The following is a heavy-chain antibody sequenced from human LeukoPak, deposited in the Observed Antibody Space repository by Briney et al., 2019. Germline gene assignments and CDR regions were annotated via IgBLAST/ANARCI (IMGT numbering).Heavy chain of an antibody. V-gene: IGHV3-66*01. CDR2: IYSGGST. D-gene: IGHD3-22*01. CDR1: GFTVNSNY. J-gene: IGHJ4*02. Sequence: AGGSLRLSCAASGFTVNSNYMTWVRQAPGKGLEWVSVIYSGGSTYYADSVKGRFTISRDNSKNTLYLQMNSLRAEDTAVYYCARGEDTMIVPVYWGQGTLVTVSS. CDR3: ARGEDTMIVPVY.